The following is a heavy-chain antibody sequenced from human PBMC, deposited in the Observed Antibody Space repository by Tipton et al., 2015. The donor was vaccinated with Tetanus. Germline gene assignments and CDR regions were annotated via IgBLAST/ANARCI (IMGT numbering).Heavy chain of an antibody. Sequence: SLRLSCAASGFTFNTYWMTWVRQVPGKGLEWAANIKQDGGEKYCVDSVKGRFTISRDNARNSLYLQMNSLRIDDTAVYYCAFRTNWRFSRGFDCWGQGILVTVSS. CDR2: IKQDGGEK. CDR1: GFTFNTYW. D-gene: IGHD1-20*01. V-gene: IGHV3-7*03. J-gene: IGHJ4*02. CDR3: AFRTNWRFSRGFDC.